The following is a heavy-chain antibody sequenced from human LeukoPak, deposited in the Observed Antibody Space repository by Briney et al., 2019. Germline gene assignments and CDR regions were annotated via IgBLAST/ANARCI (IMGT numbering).Heavy chain of an antibody. Sequence: PGGSLRLSCAASGFTVSNNYMSWVRQAPGRWLDWVSVIYSLNDTHYAASVKGRFTISRDNSKNTLYLQMNSLRAEDTAVYYCARGKEQAAAGKRGYYGMDVWGQGTTVTVSS. V-gene: IGHV3-66*01. J-gene: IGHJ6*02. D-gene: IGHD6-13*01. CDR3: ARGKEQAAAGKRGYYGMDV. CDR2: IYSLNDT. CDR1: GFTVSNNY.